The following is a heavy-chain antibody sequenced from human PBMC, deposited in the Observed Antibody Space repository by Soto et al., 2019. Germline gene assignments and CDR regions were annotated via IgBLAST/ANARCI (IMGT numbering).Heavy chain of an antibody. J-gene: IGHJ4*02. Sequence: HVQLQESGPGLVKPSQTLSLTCTVSGASISSGDDYWSWIRQPPGKGLEWLGLLFYDGSTYYDPSLKSPLTISVDPSKNHFSLRLSSVTAADTAVYYCASVRAHYFDNWGQGTLVTVSS. CDR1: GASISSGDDY. CDR2: LFYDGST. V-gene: IGHV4-30-4*01. CDR3: ASVRAHYFDN.